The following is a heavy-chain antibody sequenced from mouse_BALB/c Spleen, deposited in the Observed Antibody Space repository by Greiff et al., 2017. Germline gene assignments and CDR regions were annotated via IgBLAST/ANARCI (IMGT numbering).Heavy chain of an antibody. Sequence: EVKLVESGGDLVKPGGSLKLSCAASGFTFSSYGMSWVRQTPDKRLEWVATISSGGSYTYYPDSVKGRFTISRDNAKNTLYLQMSSLKSEDTAMYYCARQAITTVVEGNYAMDYWGQGTSVTVSS. J-gene: IGHJ4*01. CDR2: ISSGGSYT. D-gene: IGHD1-1*01. CDR1: GFTFSSYG. CDR3: ARQAITTVVEGNYAMDY. V-gene: IGHV5-6*01.